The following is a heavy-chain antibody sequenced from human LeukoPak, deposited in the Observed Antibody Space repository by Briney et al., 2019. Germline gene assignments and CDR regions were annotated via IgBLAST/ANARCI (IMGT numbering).Heavy chain of an antibody. CDR2: IGQDGTEN. V-gene: IGHV3-7*05. CDR1: GFTFSSSW. D-gene: IGHD6-13*01. J-gene: IGHJ4*02. CDR3: ARPGRWYPFDD. Sequence: PGGSLRLSCAASGFTFSSSWMTWVRQAPGKGLKWLANIGQDGTENYYGESVRGRFTISRDNAKNSLYLRMNSLRAEYTAVYFCARPGRWYPFDDWGQGTLVTVSS.